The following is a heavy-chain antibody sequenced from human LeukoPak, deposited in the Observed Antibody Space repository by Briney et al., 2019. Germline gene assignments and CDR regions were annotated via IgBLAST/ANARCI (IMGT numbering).Heavy chain of an antibody. J-gene: IGHJ4*02. CDR2: IYYSGRN. V-gene: IGHV4-39*07. CDR3: ARMGVMAITNDY. D-gene: IGHD2-21*01. Sequence: AETLSLTCTVSGVSISSNSYYWGWIPPPPGKGLEWIRSIYYSGRNNYNPSLKSRVIISVDTSKNQFSLKLSSVTAADTTVYYCARMGVMAITNDYWGQGSLVTVSS. CDR1: GVSISSNSYY.